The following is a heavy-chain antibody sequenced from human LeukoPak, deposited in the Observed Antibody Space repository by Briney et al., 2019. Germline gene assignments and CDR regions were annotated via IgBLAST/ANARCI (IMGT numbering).Heavy chain of an antibody. CDR2: INPSGGST. V-gene: IGHV1-46*01. CDR1: GYTFTSYY. Sequence: VASVKVSCKASGYTFTSYYMHWVRQAPGQGLEWVGIINPSGGSTSYAQKFQGRVTMTRDTSTSTVYMELSSLRSEDTAVYYCARDFWYYYDSSGYYYDYWGQGTLVTVSS. J-gene: IGHJ4*02. CDR3: ARDFWYYYDSSGYYYDY. D-gene: IGHD3-22*01.